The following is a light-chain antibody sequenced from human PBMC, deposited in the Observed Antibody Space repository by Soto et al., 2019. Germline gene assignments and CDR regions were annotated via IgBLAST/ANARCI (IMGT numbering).Light chain of an antibody. Sequence: QSVLTQPPSASGTPGQRVTISCSGSSSNIGSNTVNWYQQLPGTAPKLLIYSNDQRPSGVPARFSGSKSGTSASLAISGLQSEDEADYYCAAWGASLNGWVFGGGTKVTVL. J-gene: IGLJ3*02. V-gene: IGLV1-44*01. CDR2: SND. CDR3: AAWGASLNGWV. CDR1: SSNIGSNT.